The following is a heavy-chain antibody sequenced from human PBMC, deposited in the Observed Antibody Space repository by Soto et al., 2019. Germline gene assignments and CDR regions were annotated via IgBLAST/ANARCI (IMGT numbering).Heavy chain of an antibody. Sequence: VQLVESGGGLVQPGRSLRLSCAASGFTFDDYAMHWVRQAPGKGLEWVSGISWNSGSRGYADSVKGRFTISRDNAKNALYLQMNSLRADDTALYYCAKVRGTYCTSTSCYFDYWGQGTLVTVSS. D-gene: IGHD2-2*01. CDR2: ISWNSGSR. CDR3: AKVRGTYCTSTSCYFDY. V-gene: IGHV3-9*01. CDR1: GFTFDDYA. J-gene: IGHJ4*02.